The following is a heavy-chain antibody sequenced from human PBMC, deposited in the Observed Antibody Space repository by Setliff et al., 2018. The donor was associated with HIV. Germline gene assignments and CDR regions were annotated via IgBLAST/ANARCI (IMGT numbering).Heavy chain of an antibody. Sequence: KPSETLSLTCAVYGGSFSDNYWSWIRQPPGKGLEWIGEINHRGRTNYSPSLRSRVTISMDTSKNQFSLKLKSVTAADTAVYYCARVSSTYWYSIPQNYYYRMDVWGKGTSVTVSS. V-gene: IGHV4-34*01. J-gene: IGHJ6*04. CDR2: INHRGRT. CDR1: GGSFSDNY. D-gene: IGHD2-2*01. CDR3: ARVSSTYWYSIPQNYYYRMDV.